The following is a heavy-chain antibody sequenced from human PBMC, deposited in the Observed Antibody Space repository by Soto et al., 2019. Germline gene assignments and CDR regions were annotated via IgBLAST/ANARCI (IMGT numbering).Heavy chain of an antibody. CDR2: IYPGDSDT. CDR3: ARPIAAAGTGYYYGMDV. CDR1: GYSFTSYW. D-gene: IGHD6-13*01. J-gene: IGHJ6*02. Sequence: HGESLKISCKGSGYSFTSYWIGWVRQMPGKGLEWMGIIYPGDSDTRYSPSFQGQVTISADKSISTAYLQWSSLKASDTAMYYCARPIAAAGTGYYYGMDVWGQGTTVTVSS. V-gene: IGHV5-51*01.